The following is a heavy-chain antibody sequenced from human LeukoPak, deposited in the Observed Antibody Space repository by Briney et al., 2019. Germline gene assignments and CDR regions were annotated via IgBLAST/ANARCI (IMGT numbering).Heavy chain of an antibody. D-gene: IGHD3-22*01. CDR2: IYYSGST. Sequence: SETLSLTCTVSGGSISSSSYYWGWIRQPPGKGLEWIGSIYYSGSTYYNPSLKSRVTISVDTSKNQFSLKLSSVTAADTAVYYCAGDLGSSGDFDYWGQGTLVTVSS. CDR3: AGDLGSSGDFDY. V-gene: IGHV4-39*07. J-gene: IGHJ4*02. CDR1: GGSISSSSYY.